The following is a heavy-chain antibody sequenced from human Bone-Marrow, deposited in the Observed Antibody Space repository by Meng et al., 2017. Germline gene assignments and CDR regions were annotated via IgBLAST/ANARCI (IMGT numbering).Heavy chain of an antibody. J-gene: IGHJ4*02. D-gene: IGHD1-26*01. CDR1: GFTFSSYS. Sequence: GGSLRLSCAASGFTFSSYSMNWVRQAPGKGLEWVSSISSSSSYIYYADSVKGRFTISRDNAKNSLYLQMNSLRAEDTAVYYCARGGIQVGATRADLDYWGQGTRVTVSS. CDR3: ARGGIQVGATRADLDY. CDR2: ISSSSSYI. V-gene: IGHV3-21*01.